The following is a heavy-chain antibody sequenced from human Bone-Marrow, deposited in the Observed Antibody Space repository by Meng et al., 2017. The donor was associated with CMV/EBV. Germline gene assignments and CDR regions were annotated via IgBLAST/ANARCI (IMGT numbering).Heavy chain of an antibody. CDR1: GFTFSSYA. J-gene: IGHJ4*02. CDR3: ARGSSGWHY. CDR2: ISYDGSNK. V-gene: IGHV3-30*04. Sequence: GESLKISCAASGFTFSSYAMHWVRQAPGKGLEWVAVISYDGSNKYYADSVKGRFTISRDNSKNTLYLQMHSLRAEDTAVYYCARGSSGWHYWVQGTLVTVSS. D-gene: IGHD6-19*01.